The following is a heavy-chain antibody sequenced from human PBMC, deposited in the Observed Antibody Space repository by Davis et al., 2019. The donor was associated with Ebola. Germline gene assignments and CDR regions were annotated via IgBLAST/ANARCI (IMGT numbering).Heavy chain of an antibody. D-gene: IGHD4-11*01. CDR3: ARGPRPYSDSGYCDS. Sequence: ASVKVSCKASGYTFTAYYIHWVRQAPGQGLEWMGRINPNSGGTLYAPKFQGRVAMIRDTSIGTTHMELSSLTSDDTAVYFCARGPRPYSDSGYCDSWGQGTLVTVSS. J-gene: IGHJ4*02. CDR2: INPNSGGT. V-gene: IGHV1-2*06. CDR1: GYTFTAYY.